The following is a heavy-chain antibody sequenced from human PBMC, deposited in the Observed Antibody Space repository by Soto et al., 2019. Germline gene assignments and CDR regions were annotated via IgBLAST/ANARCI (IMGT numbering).Heavy chain of an antibody. CDR2: ISAYNGDT. J-gene: IGHJ1*01. V-gene: IGHV1-18*01. D-gene: IGHD3-10*01. Sequence: ASVKVSCKASGYTFTSYGIIWVRQAPGQGLEWMGWISAYNGDTNYAQKLQGRVTMTTDTSTSTAYMELRSLRSDDTAVYYCARELSYCYGSGSLISAYSGQGSLVTVSS. CDR1: GYTFTSYG. CDR3: ARELSYCYGSGSLISAY.